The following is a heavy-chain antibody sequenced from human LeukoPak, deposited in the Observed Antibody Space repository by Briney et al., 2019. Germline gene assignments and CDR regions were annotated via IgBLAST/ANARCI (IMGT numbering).Heavy chain of an antibody. CDR2: IFSGGSP. D-gene: IGHD6-13*01. CDR1: GFTASSNY. CDR3: YSSWSAAGFDY. J-gene: IGHJ4*02. Sequence: GGSLRLSCAASGFTASSNYMSCVRQAPGEGLEWVSVIFSGGSPNYATPVKGRFTISRNNSKNTLYLQMNSLRAEDTAVYYCYSSWSAAGFDYWGQGTPVTVSS. V-gene: IGHV3-53*01.